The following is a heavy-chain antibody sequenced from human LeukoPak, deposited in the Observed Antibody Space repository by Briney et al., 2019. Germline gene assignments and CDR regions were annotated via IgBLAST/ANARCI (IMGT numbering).Heavy chain of an antibody. D-gene: IGHD3-10*01. V-gene: IGHV1-69*04. CDR1: GGTFSSYA. J-gene: IGHJ6*02. Sequence: GASVKVSCKASGGTFSSYAISWVRQAPGQGLEWMGRIIPILGIANYAQKFQGRVTITADKSTSTAYMELSSLRSEDTAVYYCARKVQRDGELLFYYYYGMDVWGQGTTVTVSS. CDR3: ARKVQRDGELLFYYYYGMDV. CDR2: IIPILGIA.